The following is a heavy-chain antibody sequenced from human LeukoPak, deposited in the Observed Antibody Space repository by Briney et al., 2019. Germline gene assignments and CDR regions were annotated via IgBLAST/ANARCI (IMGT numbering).Heavy chain of an antibody. CDR2: IKRKTDGGTT. V-gene: IGHV3-15*01. J-gene: IGHJ4*02. CDR3: TTDTRRVVVPK. D-gene: IGHD2-15*01. Sequence: GGSLRLSCAASGFSFNDAWMSWVRQAPGKGLEWVGRIKRKTDGGTTDYAAPVKGRFSISRDDSKTSLYLQMNNLQTEDTAVYYCTTDTRRVVVPKWGQGTLVTVSS. CDR1: GFSFNDAW.